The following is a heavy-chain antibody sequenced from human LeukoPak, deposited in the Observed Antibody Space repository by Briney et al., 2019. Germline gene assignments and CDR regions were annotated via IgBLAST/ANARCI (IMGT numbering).Heavy chain of an antibody. CDR3: ARSPGSLRWFDP. CDR1: GGSISSGGYS. Sequence: SETLSLTCAVSGGSISSGGYSWSWIRQPPGKGLEWIGYIYHSGSTYYNPSLKSRVTISVDTSKNQFSLKLSSVTAADTAVYYCARSPGSLRWFDPWGQGTLVTVSS. CDR2: IYHSGST. J-gene: IGHJ5*02. V-gene: IGHV4-30-2*01. D-gene: IGHD3-10*01.